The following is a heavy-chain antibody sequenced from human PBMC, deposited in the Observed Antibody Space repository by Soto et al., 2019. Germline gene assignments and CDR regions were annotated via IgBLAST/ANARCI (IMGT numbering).Heavy chain of an antibody. J-gene: IGHJ4*02. V-gene: IGHV2-70*11. Sequence: SGPTLVNPTQTLTLTCTFSGFSLSTSGMCVSWIRQPPGKALEWLARIDCDDDKYYSTSLKTRLTISKDTSKNQVVLTMTNMDPVDTATYYCARINLLQYCSSTSCYVFDYWGQGTLVTVSS. CDR1: GFSLSTSGMC. CDR3: ARINLLQYCSSTSCYVFDY. CDR2: IDCDDDK. D-gene: IGHD2-2*01.